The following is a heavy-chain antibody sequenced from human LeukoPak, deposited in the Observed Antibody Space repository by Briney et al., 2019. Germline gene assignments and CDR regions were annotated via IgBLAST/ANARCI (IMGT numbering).Heavy chain of an antibody. D-gene: IGHD3-16*01. CDR3: ANYVSGTMRDY. Sequence: SEILSLTCTVSGGSITTSGHYWGWIRQPPGKGLEWIGSIDYREGTTYNPSLKSRVTISADTSRNQFSLKLSSVTATDTAVYYCANYVSGTMRDYWGQGTLVTVSS. V-gene: IGHV4-39*01. CDR1: GGSITTSGHY. J-gene: IGHJ4*02. CDR2: IDYREGT.